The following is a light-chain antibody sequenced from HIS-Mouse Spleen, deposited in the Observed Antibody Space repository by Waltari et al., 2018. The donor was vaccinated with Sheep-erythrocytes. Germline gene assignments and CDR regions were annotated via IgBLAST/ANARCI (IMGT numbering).Light chain of an antibody. CDR3: SSYAGSNNWV. CDR1: SSDVGGYTY. CDR2: EVS. V-gene: IGLV2-8*01. Sequence: QSALTQPPSASGSPGQSVTISCTGTSSDVGGYTYVSVYQQHPGKAPKLMIYEVSKRPSGVPDRFSGSKSGNTASLTVSGLQAEDEADYYCSSYAGSNNWVFGGGTKLTVL. J-gene: IGLJ3*02.